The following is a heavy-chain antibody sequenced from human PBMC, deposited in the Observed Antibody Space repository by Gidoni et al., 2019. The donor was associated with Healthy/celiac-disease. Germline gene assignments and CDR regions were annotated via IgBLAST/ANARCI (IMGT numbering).Heavy chain of an antibody. Sequence: QVQLVQSWAEVKKPGSSVKVCCMVSGGSFSSYAISWVRQAPGQGLEWMVGIIPIFGTANYAQKFQGRVTITADKSTSTAYMELSSLRSEDTAVYYCARAKVYSGSYRGAFDIWGQGTMVTVSS. CDR1: GGSFSSYA. V-gene: IGHV1-69*06. CDR2: IIPIFGTA. CDR3: ARAKVYSGSYRGAFDI. D-gene: IGHD1-26*01. J-gene: IGHJ3*02.